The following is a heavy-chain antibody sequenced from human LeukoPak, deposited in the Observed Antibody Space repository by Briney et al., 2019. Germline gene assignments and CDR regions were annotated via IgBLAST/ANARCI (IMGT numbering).Heavy chain of an antibody. V-gene: IGHV1-69*13. J-gene: IGHJ4*02. CDR3: ASTPPYYYDSSGYYPMGYFDY. CDR2: IIPIFGTA. D-gene: IGHD3-22*01. Sequence: GASVKVSCKASGGTFSSYAISWVRQAPGQGLEWMGGIIPIFGTANYAQKFQGRVTITADESTSTAYMELSSLRSEGTAVYYCASTPPYYYDSSGYYPMGYFDYWGQGTLVTVSS. CDR1: GGTFSSYA.